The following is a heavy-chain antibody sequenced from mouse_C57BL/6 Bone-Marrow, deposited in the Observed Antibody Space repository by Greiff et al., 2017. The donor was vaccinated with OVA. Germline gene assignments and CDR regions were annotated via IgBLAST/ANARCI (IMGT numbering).Heavy chain of an antibody. D-gene: IGHD1-1*01. J-gene: IGHJ4*01. V-gene: IGHV1-19*01. Sequence: EVQLQQSGPVLVKPGASVKMSCKASGYTFTDYYMNWVKQSHGKSLEWIGVINPYNGGTSYNQKFKGKATLTVDKSSSTAYMELNSLTSEDSAVYYCARWDTTVVAPYYAMDYWGQGTSVTVSS. CDR3: ARWDTTVVAPYYAMDY. CDR1: GYTFTDYY. CDR2: INPYNGGT.